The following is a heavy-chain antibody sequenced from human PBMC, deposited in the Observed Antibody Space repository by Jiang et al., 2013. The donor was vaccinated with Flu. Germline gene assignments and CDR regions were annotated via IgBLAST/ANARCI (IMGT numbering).Heavy chain of an antibody. Sequence: GPGLVKSSETLSLNCTVSGDPISSHYWNWIRQSPGKGLEWIGYIHYSGSTHYNPSLKSRITISLDTSRKQFSLKMTSVTAADTAVYYCARADRYVALFLDKWGQGTRVTVSS. V-gene: IGHV4-59*11. J-gene: IGHJ1*01. CDR3: ARADRYVALFLDK. D-gene: IGHD3-10*01. CDR1: GDPISSHY. CDR2: IHYSGST.